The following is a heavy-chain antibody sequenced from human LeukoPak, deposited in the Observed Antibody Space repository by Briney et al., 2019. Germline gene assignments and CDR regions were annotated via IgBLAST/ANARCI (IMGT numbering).Heavy chain of an antibody. D-gene: IGHD6-19*01. CDR1: GFTFSSYW. CDR2: INSDGSST. J-gene: IGHJ4*02. CDR3: ARDLAGALDF. V-gene: IGHV3-74*01. Sequence: GGSLRLSCAASGFTFSSYWMHWVRQAPGKGLAWVLRINSDGSSTSYADSVKGRFTISRDNAKNTLYLQMNGLRGEDTAKYYCARDLAGALDFWGQGTVVTVSS.